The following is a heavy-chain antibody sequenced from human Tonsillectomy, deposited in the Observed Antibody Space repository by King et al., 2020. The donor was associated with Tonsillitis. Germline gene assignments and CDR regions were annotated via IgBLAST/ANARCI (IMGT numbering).Heavy chain of an antibody. J-gene: IGHJ4*02. Sequence: QLVQSGAEVKKPGASVKVSCKASGYTFTGYYMHWVRQAPGQGLEWMGWINPNSGGTNYAQKFQGRVTMTRDTSISTAYMERSRLRSDDTAGYYCARLGIAVAGGFDYWGQGTLVTVSS. CDR2: INPNSGGT. D-gene: IGHD6-19*01. V-gene: IGHV1-2*02. CDR1: GYTFTGYY. CDR3: ARLGIAVAGGFDY.